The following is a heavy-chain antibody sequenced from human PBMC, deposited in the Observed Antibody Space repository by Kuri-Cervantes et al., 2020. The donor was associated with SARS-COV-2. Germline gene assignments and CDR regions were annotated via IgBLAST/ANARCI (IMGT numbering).Heavy chain of an antibody. CDR1: GFKFSRTD. CDR3: AKDGAGAHDF. D-gene: IGHD4/OR15-4a*01. V-gene: IGHV3-30*18. CDR2: ISYDGNNK. Sequence: GGSLRLSCAASGFKFSRTDMHWVRQAPGKGLEWLAFISYDGNNKKCIASGKGRFTISRDNSQNKLYLQMRSLRPEDTAMYYCAKDGAGAHDFWGQGTLVTVSS. J-gene: IGHJ4*02.